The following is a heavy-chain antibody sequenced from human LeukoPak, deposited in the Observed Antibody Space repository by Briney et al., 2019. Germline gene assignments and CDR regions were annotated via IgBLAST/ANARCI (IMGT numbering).Heavy chain of an antibody. CDR2: ITPNSGGT. D-gene: IGHD3-3*01. CDR3: ALYDFWSGYPDY. CDR1: GYTFTGYY. Sequence: ASVRVSCKASGYTFTGYYIRWVRQAPGQGLEWMGWITPNSGGTNYAQKFQGRVTMTRDTSITTAYMELTSLRSDDTAVYYCALYDFWSGYPDYWGQGTLVTVSS. J-gene: IGHJ4*02. V-gene: IGHV1-2*02.